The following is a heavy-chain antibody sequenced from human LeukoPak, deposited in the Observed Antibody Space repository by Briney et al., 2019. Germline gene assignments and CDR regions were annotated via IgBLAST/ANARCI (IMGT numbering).Heavy chain of an antibody. V-gene: IGHV3-30*01. J-gene: IGHJ4*02. CDR3: ARDGIARGSGGFLGH. D-gene: IGHD1-26*01. CDR2: ISYDGSNG. CDR1: GFTFNSYP. Sequence: GGSLRLSCGASGFTFNSYPMHWVRQAPGKGLEWVSLISYDGSNGYYADSVKGRFTISRDNSQNTLYLQMNSLRAEDTALYYCARDGIARGSGGFLGHWGQGTLVTVSS.